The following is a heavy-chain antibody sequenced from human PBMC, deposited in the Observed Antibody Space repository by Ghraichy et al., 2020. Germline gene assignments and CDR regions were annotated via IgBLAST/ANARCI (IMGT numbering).Heavy chain of an antibody. J-gene: IGHJ4*02. D-gene: IGHD2-2*01. CDR2: IYYSGNT. Sequence: QTLSLTCTVSGDSISTYSYYWGWIRQPPGKGLEWIGSIYYSGNTYYSPSLKSRVTMSVDTSKNQFSLKLSSVTAADTAIYYCARHEYCSSTSCYAYYFDYWGQGTLVTVSS. CDR1: GDSISTYSYY. CDR3: ARHEYCSSTSCYAYYFDY. V-gene: IGHV4-39*01.